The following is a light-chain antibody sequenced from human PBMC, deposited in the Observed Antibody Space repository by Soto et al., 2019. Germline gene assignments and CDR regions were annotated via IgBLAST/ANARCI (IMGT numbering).Light chain of an antibody. V-gene: IGKV1-5*01. CDR2: DAS. CDR3: QQYHSYWT. J-gene: IGKJ1*01. CDR1: QSISSW. Sequence: QMTQSPSTLSASVGATVPITCRASQSISSWLAWYQQKPGKAPKLLIYDASSLESGVPSRFSGTGSGTEFTLTISSLQPDDFATYYCQQYHSYWTFGQGTKVDIK.